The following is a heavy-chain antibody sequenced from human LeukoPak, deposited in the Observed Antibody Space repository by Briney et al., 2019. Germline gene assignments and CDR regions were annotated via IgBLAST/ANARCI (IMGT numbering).Heavy chain of an antibody. J-gene: IGHJ3*02. CDR2: IYSSGST. Sequence: SQTLSLTCTVSGDSTSSGSYYWRWIRQPAGKGLEWIGRIYSSGSTNYNPSLKSRVTISSDTSKNQFSLKLSSVTGADTAVYYCAGTATNGGAFDIWGQGTMVTVSS. D-gene: IGHD2-8*01. CDR3: AGTATNGGAFDI. V-gene: IGHV4-61*02. CDR1: GDSTSSGSYY.